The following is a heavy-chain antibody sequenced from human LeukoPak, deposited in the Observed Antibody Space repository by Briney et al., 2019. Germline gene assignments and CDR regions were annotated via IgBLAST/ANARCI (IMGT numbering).Heavy chain of an antibody. J-gene: IGHJ4*02. D-gene: IGHD2-2*01. V-gene: IGHV3-23*01. CDR2: ISGSGGST. CDR3: AKDALLVVVPAAILAN. CDR1: GFTFSSYA. Sequence: GGSLRLSCAASGFTFSSYAMSWVRQAPGKGLEWVSAISGSGGSTYYADSVKGRFTIFRDNSKNTLYLQMNSLRAEDTAVYYCAKDALLVVVPAAILANWGQGTLVTVSS.